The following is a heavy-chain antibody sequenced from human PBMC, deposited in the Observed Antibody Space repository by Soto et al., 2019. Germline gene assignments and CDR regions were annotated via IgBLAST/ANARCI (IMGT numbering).Heavy chain of an antibody. D-gene: IGHD3-16*01. CDR2: ICDRGGKK. CDR3: ARRCTYRLAARDY. J-gene: IGHJ4*02. CDR1: GFIFSSQA. V-gene: IGHV3-30*03. Sequence: GGSLRLSCAASGFIFSSQAMRWVRQGPGKGLEWVSVICDRGGKKYYADSVKGRFTISRDNSENTLFLQMNSLRAEDTAMYYCARRCTYRLAARDYWGQGTQVTVSS.